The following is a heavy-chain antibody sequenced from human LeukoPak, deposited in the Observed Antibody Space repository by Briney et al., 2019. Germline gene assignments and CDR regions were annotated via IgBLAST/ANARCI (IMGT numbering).Heavy chain of an antibody. Sequence: GGSLRLSCAASGFTFSSYAMSWVRQAPGKGLEWVSAISGSGGSTYYADSVKGRFTISRDNSKNTLYLQMNSLRAEDTAVYYCASDRGYSYGPLDYWGQGTLVTVSS. D-gene: IGHD5-18*01. CDR1: GFTFSSYA. J-gene: IGHJ4*02. V-gene: IGHV3-23*01. CDR3: ASDRGYSYGPLDY. CDR2: ISGSGGST.